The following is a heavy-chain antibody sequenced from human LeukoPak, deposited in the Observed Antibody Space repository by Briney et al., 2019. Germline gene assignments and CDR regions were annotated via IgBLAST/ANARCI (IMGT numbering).Heavy chain of an antibody. CDR2: ISGSGGST. V-gene: IGHV3-23*01. CDR3: AKDSRGVTMIVLNDYDY. Sequence: GGSLRLSCAASGFTFSSYAMSWVRQAPGKGLEWVSAISGSGGSTYYADSVKGRFTISRDNSKNTLYLQMNSLRAEDTAVYYCAKDSRGVTMIVLNDYDYWGQGTLVTVSS. J-gene: IGHJ4*02. CDR1: GFTFSSYA. D-gene: IGHD3-22*01.